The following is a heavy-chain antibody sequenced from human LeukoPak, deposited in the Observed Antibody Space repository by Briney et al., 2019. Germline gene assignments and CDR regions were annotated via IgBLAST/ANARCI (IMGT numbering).Heavy chain of an antibody. CDR1: GFTFSSHG. Sequence: GTPLRLSCAASGFTFSSHGIHWVRQAPGKGLEWVAVVSSDGGTTYYADSVKGRFTISRDNSKNTLYLQMNILRGEDTAIYYCTKESATGSRYSFDYWGQGTLVTVSS. J-gene: IGHJ4*02. D-gene: IGHD2-15*01. CDR3: TKESATGSRYSFDY. CDR2: VSSDGGTT. V-gene: IGHV3-30*18.